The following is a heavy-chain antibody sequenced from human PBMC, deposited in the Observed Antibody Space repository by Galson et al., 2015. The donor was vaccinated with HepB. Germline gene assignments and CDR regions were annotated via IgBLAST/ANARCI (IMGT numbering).Heavy chain of an antibody. CDR2: IIPILGIA. J-gene: IGHJ3*02. CDR1: GGTFSSYA. Sequence: SVKVSCKASGGTFSSYAISWVRQAPGQGLEWMGRIIPILGIANYAQKFQGRVTITADKSTSTAYMELSSLRSEDTAVYYCARDERDSSGWYEHDAFDIWGQGTMVTVSS. D-gene: IGHD6-19*01. V-gene: IGHV1-69*04. CDR3: ARDERDSSGWYEHDAFDI.